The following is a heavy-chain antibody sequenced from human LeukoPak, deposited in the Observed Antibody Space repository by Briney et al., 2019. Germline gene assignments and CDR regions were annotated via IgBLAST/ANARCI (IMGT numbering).Heavy chain of an antibody. V-gene: IGHV1-24*01. CDR3: SKETAGNY. D-gene: IGHD6-13*01. J-gene: IGHJ4*02. Sequence: GASVKVSCKAFGHTLKDLFIHWVRQAPGKGLEWLGGFDPEDDERMYAPKFQGRVTVTEDNSIDTAYMELTSLSSDDTGVYYCSKETAGNYWGQGTLVTVSS. CDR1: GHTLKDLF. CDR2: FDPEDDER.